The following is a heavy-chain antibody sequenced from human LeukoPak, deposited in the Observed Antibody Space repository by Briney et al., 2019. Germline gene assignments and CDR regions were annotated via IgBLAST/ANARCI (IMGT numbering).Heavy chain of an antibody. CDR2: ISGSGGST. CDR3: AKDHSRYSYGETHYFDY. CDR1: GFTFNSYA. J-gene: IGHJ4*02. Sequence: GGSLRLSCAASGFTFNSYAMSWVRQAPGKGLEWVSAISGSGGSTYYADSVKGRFTIPRDNSKNTLYLQMNSLRAEATAVYYCAKDHSRYSYGETHYFDYWGQGTLVTVSS. V-gene: IGHV3-23*01. D-gene: IGHD5-18*01.